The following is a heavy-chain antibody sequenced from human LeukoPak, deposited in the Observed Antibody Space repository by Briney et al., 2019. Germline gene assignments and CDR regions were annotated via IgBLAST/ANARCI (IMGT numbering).Heavy chain of an antibody. V-gene: IGHV4-4*07. Sequence: SETLSLTCTVSGGSISGYYWSWIRQPAGKGLEWIGRIYTSGSTNYNPSLKSRVTMSVDTSKNQFSLKLSSVTAADTAVYYCARDGSGSYKAWFDPWGQGTLVTVSS. J-gene: IGHJ5*02. D-gene: IGHD3-10*01. CDR2: IYTSGST. CDR1: GGSISGYY. CDR3: ARDGSGSYKAWFDP.